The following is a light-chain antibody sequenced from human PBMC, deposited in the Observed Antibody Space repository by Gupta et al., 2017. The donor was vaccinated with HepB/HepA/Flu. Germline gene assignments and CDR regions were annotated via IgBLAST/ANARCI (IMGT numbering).Light chain of an antibody. Sequence: DIVMTQSPATLSVSPGETATLSCRATESVSNNLAWYQKKPGQAPRLLIYGISTRDTGVPARFSGSGYGTDFTLTISGRQPEDFAVYYCQQYNNWPPDTFGQGTKVQIK. J-gene: IGKJ2*01. CDR3: QQYNNWPPDT. CDR1: ESVSNN. V-gene: IGKV3-15*01. CDR2: GIS.